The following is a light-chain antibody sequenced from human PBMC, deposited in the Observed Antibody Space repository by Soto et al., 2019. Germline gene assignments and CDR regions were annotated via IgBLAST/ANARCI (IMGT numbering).Light chain of an antibody. CDR1: QSISSW. CDR2: DTY. J-gene: IGKJ1*01. Sequence: DIQMTQSPSTLSASVGDRVTITCRASQSISSWLAWYQQLPGKAPKLLIYDTYTLETGVPSRFSGSGSGTDFTLTISSLQADDFATYYCQQYDSYSWTFGQGTKVDI. CDR3: QQYDSYSWT. V-gene: IGKV1-5*01.